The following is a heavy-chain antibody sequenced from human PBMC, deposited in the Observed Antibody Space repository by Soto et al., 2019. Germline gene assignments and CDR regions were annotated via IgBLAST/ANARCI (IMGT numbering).Heavy chain of an antibody. D-gene: IGHD3-9*01. CDR1: GFTFSGYS. Sequence: GGSLRLSCAASGFTFSGYSVNWVRQAPGKGLEWVSYISSGSKAIYYAESVKGRFTVSRDNARNSQYLQMNSLRDEDTAVYYCAREDILGVRSFDYWGQGTLVTVSS. CDR2: ISSGSKAI. J-gene: IGHJ4*02. V-gene: IGHV3-48*02. CDR3: AREDILGVRSFDY.